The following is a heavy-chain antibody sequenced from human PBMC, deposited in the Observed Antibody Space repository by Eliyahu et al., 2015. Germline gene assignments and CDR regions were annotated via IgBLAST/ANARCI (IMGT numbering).Heavy chain of an antibody. CDR3: ARDGGKGAVTTYSFEGFLDY. J-gene: IGHJ4*02. CDR2: IWYDGSNK. D-gene: IGHD4-11*01. Sequence: VXQAPGKGLEWVAVIWYDGSNKYYADSVKGXFTISRDNSKNTLYLQMNSLRAEDTAVYYCARDGGKGAVTTYSFEGFLDYWGQGTLVTVSS. V-gene: IGHV3-33*01.